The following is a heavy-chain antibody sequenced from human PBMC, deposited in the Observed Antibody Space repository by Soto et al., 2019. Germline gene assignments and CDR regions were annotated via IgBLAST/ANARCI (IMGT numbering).Heavy chain of an antibody. CDR2: IKQDGSEK. V-gene: IGHV3-7*01. Sequence: EVQLVESGGGLVQPGGSLRLSCAASGFNFSSYWMSWVRQAPGKGLEWVANIKQDGSEKYYVDSVKGRFTISRDNAKNSLYLQMHSLRDEDTAVYYCARGGRSGDYWGQGTLVTVSS. J-gene: IGHJ4*02. CDR1: GFNFSSYW. CDR3: ARGGRSGDY. D-gene: IGHD2-15*01.